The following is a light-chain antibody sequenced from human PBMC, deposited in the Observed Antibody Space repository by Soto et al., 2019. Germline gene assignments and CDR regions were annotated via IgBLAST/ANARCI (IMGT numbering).Light chain of an antibody. CDR2: AAS. CDR3: QQSYRTPWT. V-gene: IGKV1-39*01. CDR1: QDISSY. J-gene: IGKJ1*01. Sequence: DIPMTQSPSSLSASQGDRVTITCRANQDISSYLVWYQHKLGQAPKLLIHAASTLASGVPSRFSGSESGTDFTLTISGLEHEDSATYYCQQSYRTPWTFGQGTKVEIK.